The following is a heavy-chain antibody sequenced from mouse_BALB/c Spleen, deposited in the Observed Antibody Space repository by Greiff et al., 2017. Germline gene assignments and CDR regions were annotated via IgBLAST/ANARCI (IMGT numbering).Heavy chain of an antibody. CDR2: FYPGSGSI. Sequence: VQLQESGAELVKPGASVKLSCKASGYTFTEYIIHWVKQRSGQGLEWIGWFYPGSGSIKYNEKFKDKATLTADKSSSTVYTELSRLTSEDSAVYFCARHDHDGSWFAYWGQGTLVTVSA. V-gene: IGHV1-62-2*01. D-gene: IGHD2-3*01. CDR3: ARHDHDGSWFAY. J-gene: IGHJ3*01. CDR1: GYTFTEYI.